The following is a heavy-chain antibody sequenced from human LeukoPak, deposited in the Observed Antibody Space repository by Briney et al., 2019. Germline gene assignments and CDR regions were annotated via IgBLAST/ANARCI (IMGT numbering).Heavy chain of an antibody. D-gene: IGHD2-2*01. CDR3: ARESQLPSYMDV. CDR1: GFTLSSYA. V-gene: IGHV3-30*01. CDR2: ISYDGSNK. Sequence: PGRSLRLSCAASGFTLSSYAMHWVRQAPGKGLEWVAVISYDGSNKYYADSVKGRFTLSRDTSQNTLYLQMNSLRAEDTAVYYCARESQLPSYMDVWGKGTTVTVSS. J-gene: IGHJ6*03.